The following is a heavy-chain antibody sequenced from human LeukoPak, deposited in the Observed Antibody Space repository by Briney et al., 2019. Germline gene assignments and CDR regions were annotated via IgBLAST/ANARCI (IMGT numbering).Heavy chain of an antibody. Sequence: QPGGSLRLSCAASGFTFSSYGMHWVRQAPGKGLEWVAFIRYDGSNKYYADSVKGRFTISRDNSKNTLYLQMNSLRAEDTAVYYCAKAPNSYSGYDVGIDYWGQGTLVTVSS. CDR2: IRYDGSNK. CDR3: AKAPNSYSGYDVGIDY. CDR1: GFTFSSYG. V-gene: IGHV3-30*02. J-gene: IGHJ4*02. D-gene: IGHD5-12*01.